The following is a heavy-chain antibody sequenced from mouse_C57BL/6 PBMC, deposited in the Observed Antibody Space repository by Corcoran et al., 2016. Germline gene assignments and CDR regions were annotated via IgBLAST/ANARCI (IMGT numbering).Heavy chain of an antibody. CDR2: INPNNGGT. CDR3: ATLYLYYFDY. V-gene: IGHV1-26*01. CDR1: GYTFTDYY. D-gene: IGHD2-1*01. J-gene: IGHJ2*01. Sequence: EVQLQQSGPELVKPGASVKLSCKASGYTFTDYYMNWVKQSHGKSLEWIGDINPNNGGTSYNQKFKGKATLTVDKSSSTAYMELRSLTSEDSAVYYCATLYLYYFDYWGQGTTLTVSS.